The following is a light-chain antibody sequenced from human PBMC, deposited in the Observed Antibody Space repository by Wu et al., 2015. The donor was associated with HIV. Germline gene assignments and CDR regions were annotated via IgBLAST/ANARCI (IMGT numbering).Light chain of an antibody. V-gene: IGKV3-11*01. CDR1: QSVASF. J-gene: IGKJ5*01. Sequence: EIVLTQFPATLSLSPGERATLSCRASQSVASFLAWYQQKPGQAPRLLIYDASNRATGIPARFSGSGSGTDFTLTISSLEPEDFAVYYCQQYDTSPITFGHGTRLEIK. CDR2: DAS. CDR3: QQYDTSPIT.